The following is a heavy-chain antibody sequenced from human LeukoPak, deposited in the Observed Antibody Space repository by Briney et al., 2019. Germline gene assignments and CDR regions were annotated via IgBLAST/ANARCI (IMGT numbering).Heavy chain of an antibody. V-gene: IGHV3-23*01. D-gene: IGHD2-2*01. CDR1: GLTFSSYA. CDR3: AKSDCSSTSCSYYYYYGMDV. CDR2: ISGSGGST. Sequence: AGGSLRLSCAASGLTFSSYAMSWVRQAPGKGLEWVSAISGSGGSTYYADSVKGRFTISRDNSKNTLYLQMNSLRAEDTAVYYCAKSDCSSTSCSYYYYYGMDVWGKGTTVTVSS. J-gene: IGHJ6*04.